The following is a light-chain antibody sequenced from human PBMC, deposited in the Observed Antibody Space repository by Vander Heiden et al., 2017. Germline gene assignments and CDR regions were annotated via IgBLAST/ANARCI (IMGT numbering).Light chain of an antibody. CDR1: QSNSRF. Sequence: DIHMTQSPSSLSGSVGDRVTIFCRASQSNSRFLAWYQVKPGKAPKLLIIGASNLDGGVLSRLIGSGAGIDYIITINSLQPDDVATYCCQKTFNIPRTFGQGTKVEIK. CDR2: GAS. CDR3: QKTFNIPRT. J-gene: IGKJ1*01. V-gene: IGKV1-39*01.